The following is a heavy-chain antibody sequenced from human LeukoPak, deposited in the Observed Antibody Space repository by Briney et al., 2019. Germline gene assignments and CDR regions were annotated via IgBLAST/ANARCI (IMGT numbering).Heavy chain of an antibody. CDR3: AKDHGIAVAGWYY. D-gene: IGHD6-19*01. CDR2: ISGSGGST. V-gene: IGHV3-23*01. CDR1: GFTFSSYG. Sequence: PGGSLRLSCAASGFTFSSYGMHWVRQAPGKGLEWVSAISGSGGSTYYADSVKGRFTISRDNSKNTLYLQMNSLRAEDTAVYYCAKDHGIAVAGWYYWGQGTLVTVSS. J-gene: IGHJ4*02.